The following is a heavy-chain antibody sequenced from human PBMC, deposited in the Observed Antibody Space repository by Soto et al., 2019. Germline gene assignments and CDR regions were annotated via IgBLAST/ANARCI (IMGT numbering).Heavy chain of an antibody. CDR3: ARDQGYSNVLLLVEPIMYNWFGP. D-gene: IGHD4-4*01. CDR2: ISSDGSNK. J-gene: IGHJ5*02. Sequence: QVPLVESGGGVVQPGRSLRLSCAASGFTFSSYAMHWVRQAPGKGLEWVAVISSDGSNKYYADSVKGRFTISRDNSKNSLYLQMNSLRAEDTAVYYCARDQGYSNVLLLVEPIMYNWFGPWGQGTLVTVCS. CDR1: GFTFSSYA. V-gene: IGHV3-30-3*01.